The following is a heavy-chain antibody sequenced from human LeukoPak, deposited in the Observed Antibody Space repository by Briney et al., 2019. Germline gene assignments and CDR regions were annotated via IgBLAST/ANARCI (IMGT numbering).Heavy chain of an antibody. J-gene: IGHJ2*01. CDR2: IYYSGNT. CDR1: GGSIRSGSSN. Sequence: SETLSLTCTVSGGSIRSGSSNWGWIRQPPGKGLEWIGRIYYSGNTYCHPSLKSRVTISVDPSKNQFSLELNSVTAADTAVYFCATTRLLYTDYYWYFDLWGRGTLVTVSS. CDR3: ATTRLLYTDYYWYFDL. V-gene: IGHV4-39*01. D-gene: IGHD3-9*01.